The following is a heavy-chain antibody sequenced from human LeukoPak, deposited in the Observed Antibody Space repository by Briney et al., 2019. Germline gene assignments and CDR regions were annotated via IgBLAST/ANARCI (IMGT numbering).Heavy chain of an antibody. Sequence: GWSLRLSCTASGFTFGDHAMSWFRQAPGKGLEWVSYISSSSSTIYYADSVKGRFTISRDNAKNSLYLQMNSLRAEDTAVYYCARQYSSGRGAFDIWGQGTMVTVSS. D-gene: IGHD6-19*01. CDR2: ISSSSSTI. CDR3: ARQYSSGRGAFDI. CDR1: GFTFGDHA. J-gene: IGHJ3*02. V-gene: IGHV3-48*04.